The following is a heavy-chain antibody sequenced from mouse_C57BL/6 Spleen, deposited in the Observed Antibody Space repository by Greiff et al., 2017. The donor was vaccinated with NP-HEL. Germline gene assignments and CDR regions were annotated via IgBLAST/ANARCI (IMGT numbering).Heavy chain of an antibody. CDR2: ISYSGST. CDR3: ARERDYYGSSWYFDV. J-gene: IGHJ1*03. D-gene: IGHD1-1*01. Sequence: EVKLQESGPGLAKPSQTLSLTCSVTGYSITSDYWNWIRKFPGNKLEYMGYISYSGSTYYNPSLKSRISITRDTSKNQYYLQLNSVTTEDTATYYCARERDYYGSSWYFDVWGTGTTVTVSS. CDR1: GYSITSDY. V-gene: IGHV3-8*01.